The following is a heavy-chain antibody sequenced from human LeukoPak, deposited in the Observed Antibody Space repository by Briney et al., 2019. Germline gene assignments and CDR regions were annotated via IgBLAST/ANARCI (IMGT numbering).Heavy chain of an antibody. V-gene: IGHV1-46*01. D-gene: IGHD3-10*01. CDR2: INPSGGST. CDR1: GYTFTSYY. CDR3: ARSHYGSGSYHHDAFDI. J-gene: IGHJ3*02. Sequence: ASVKVSCKASGYTFTSYYMHWVRQAPGQGLEWMGIINPSGGSTSYAQKFQGRVTMTRDTSTSTVYMELSSLRSEDTAVYYCARSHYGSGSYHHDAFDIWGQGTMVTVSS.